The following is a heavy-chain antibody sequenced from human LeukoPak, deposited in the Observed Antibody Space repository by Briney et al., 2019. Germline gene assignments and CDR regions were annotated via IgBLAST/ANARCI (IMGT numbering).Heavy chain of an antibody. D-gene: IGHD1-1*01. CDR2: ITSSSSYI. CDR1: GFTFSTYN. CDR3: ARGGTTFEH. J-gene: IGHJ4*02. V-gene: IGHV3-21*01. Sequence: GGSLRLSCAASGFTFSTYNMNWVRQAPGKGLEWVSSITSSSSYIYYADSVKGRFTISRDNAKSSLYLQMNSLSAEDTAVYHCARGGTTFEHWGQGTLVTVSS.